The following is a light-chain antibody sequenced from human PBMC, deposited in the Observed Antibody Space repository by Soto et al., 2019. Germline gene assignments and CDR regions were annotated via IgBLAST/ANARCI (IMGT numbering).Light chain of an antibody. V-gene: IGKV3-20*01. CDR2: GAS. J-gene: IGKJ2*01. Sequence: ENVLTQSPGTLSLSPGERATLSCRASESVSSSYLAWYQQKPGQAPRLLIYGASSRATGIPDRFSGSGSGTDFTLTISRLEPEDFAVYYCQQYGSSLYTFGQGTELEI. CDR1: ESVSSSY. CDR3: QQYGSSLYT.